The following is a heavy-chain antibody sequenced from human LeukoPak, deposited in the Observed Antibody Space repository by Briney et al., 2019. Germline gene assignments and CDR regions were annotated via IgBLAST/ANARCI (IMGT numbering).Heavy chain of an antibody. D-gene: IGHD2-21*02. V-gene: IGHV3-7*01. J-gene: IGHJ4*02. CDR3: ARDVVTAIPDYFDY. Sequence: PGGSLRLSCAASGFTFSSYWMSWVRQAPGKGLQWVANINQYGSEKYYVDSVKGRFTISRDNAKNSLYLQMNSLRAEDTAVYYCARDVVTAIPDYFDYWGQGTLVTVSS. CDR1: GFTFSSYW. CDR2: INQYGSEK.